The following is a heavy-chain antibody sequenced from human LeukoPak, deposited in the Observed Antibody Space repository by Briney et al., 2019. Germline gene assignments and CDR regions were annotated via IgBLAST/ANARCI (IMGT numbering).Heavy chain of an antibody. J-gene: IGHJ6*02. CDR2: IDWDDDI. CDR3: ARIPGKTYEDGMDV. D-gene: IGHD3-3*01. V-gene: IGHV2-70*01. CDR1: VFSXSTXGMC. Sequence: ESGPALVKPTQTLTLXCTFSVFSXSTXGMCVSWIRQPPGKXXXWLXLIDWDDDIYYSKSLKTTLTLSKGTSNNRVVLTMTNMDPADTATYYCARIPGKTYEDGMDVWGQGTTVTVSS.